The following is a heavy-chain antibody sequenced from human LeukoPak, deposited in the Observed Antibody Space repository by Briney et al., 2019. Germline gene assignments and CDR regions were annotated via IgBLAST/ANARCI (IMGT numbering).Heavy chain of an antibody. J-gene: IGHJ4*02. D-gene: IGHD1-26*01. Sequence: SETLSLTCAVSGYSVSSGYYWGWIRQPPGKGLEWIGSIYHSGSTYYNPSLKSRVTISEDTSKNQFSLNLSSVTAADTAVYYCARASGIAHSFDYWGQGTPVTVCS. V-gene: IGHV4-38-2*01. CDR1: GYSVSSGYY. CDR2: IYHSGST. CDR3: ARASGIAHSFDY.